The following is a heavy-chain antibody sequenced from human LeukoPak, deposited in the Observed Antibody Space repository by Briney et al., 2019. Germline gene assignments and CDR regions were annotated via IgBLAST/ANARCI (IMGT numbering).Heavy chain of an antibody. Sequence: PSETLSLTCTVSGGSISSYYWSWIRQPAGKGLEWIGRIYTSGSTNYNPSLKSRVTMSVDTSKNQFSLRLSSVTAADTAVYYCARLSIAAAGSYYFDCWGQGTLVTVSS. CDR1: GGSISSYY. CDR2: IYTSGST. V-gene: IGHV4-4*07. CDR3: ARLSIAAAGSYYFDC. D-gene: IGHD6-13*01. J-gene: IGHJ4*02.